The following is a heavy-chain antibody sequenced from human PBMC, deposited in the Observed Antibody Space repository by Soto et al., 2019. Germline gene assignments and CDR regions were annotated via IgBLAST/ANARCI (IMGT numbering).Heavy chain of an antibody. J-gene: IGHJ4*02. V-gene: IGHV3-30*18. D-gene: IGHD6-19*01. Sequence: QVQLVESGGGVVQPGRSLRLSCAASGFTFSNYGIHWVRQAPDKGLEWVAVISYDGSNKYYADSVKGRFTISRDNSKNTLYLQMISLRAEDTAVYYCAKGLGNSGWYLDYWGQGALVTVSS. CDR1: GFTFSNYG. CDR3: AKGLGNSGWYLDY. CDR2: ISYDGSNK.